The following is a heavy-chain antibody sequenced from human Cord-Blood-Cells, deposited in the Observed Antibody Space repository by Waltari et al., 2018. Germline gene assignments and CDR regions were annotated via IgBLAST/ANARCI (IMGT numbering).Heavy chain of an antibody. D-gene: IGHD6-6*01. CDR3: ARQGHSSSHHDAFDI. CDR1: GFTFSDYY. J-gene: IGHJ3*02. CDR2: IISSGSTI. V-gene: IGHV3-11*04. Sequence: QVQLVESGGGLVKHGGSLRLSCAASGFTFSDYYMRWIRQAPGKGLEGVSYIISSGSTIYYADSVKGRFTISRDNAKNSLYLQMNSLRAEDTAVYYCARQGHSSSHHDAFDIWGQGTMVTVSS.